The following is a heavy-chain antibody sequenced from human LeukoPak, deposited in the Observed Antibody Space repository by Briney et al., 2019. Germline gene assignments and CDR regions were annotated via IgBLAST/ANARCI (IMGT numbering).Heavy chain of an antibody. CDR1: GFTLSVYW. CDR3: ARADFRGSSWDYAY. J-gene: IGHJ4*02. D-gene: IGHD6-13*01. Sequence: GGSLRLSCVASGFTLSVYWMGWVRQAPGKGLEWVANIKEDGSERYYVNSVKGRFTISRDNAKNSLYLQVNSLRAEDTAVYYCARADFRGSSWDYAYWGQGALVTVPS. CDR2: IKEDGSER. V-gene: IGHV3-7*04.